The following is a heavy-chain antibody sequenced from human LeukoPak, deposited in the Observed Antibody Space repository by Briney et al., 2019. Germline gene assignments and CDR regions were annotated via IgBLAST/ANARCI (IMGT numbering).Heavy chain of an antibody. CDR1: GFTFSSYG. CDR2: FTGSGSTT. J-gene: IGHJ4*02. D-gene: IGHD6-13*01. CDR3: AKGSSWYYFDY. V-gene: IGHV3-23*01. Sequence: GGSLRLSCAVSGFTFSSYGMSWVRQAPGKGLEWVSAFTGSGSTTYYADSVKGRFTISRDNSKNTLYLQMNSLRAEDTAVYYCAKGSSWYYFDYWGQGTLVTVSS.